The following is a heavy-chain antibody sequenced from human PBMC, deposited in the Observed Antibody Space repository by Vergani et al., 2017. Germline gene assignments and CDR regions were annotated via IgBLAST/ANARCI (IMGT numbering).Heavy chain of an antibody. CDR1: GFSLSTSGMR. V-gene: IGHV2-70*04. D-gene: IGHD1-26*01. Sequence: QVTLKESGPALVKPTQTLTLTCTFSGFSLSTSGMRVSWIRQPPGKALEWLARIDWDDDKFYSTSLKTRLTISKDTSKNQVVLTMTNMDPVDTATYYCARDLVGATPFDYWGQGTLVTVSS. CDR3: ARDLVGATPFDY. J-gene: IGHJ4*02. CDR2: IDWDDDK.